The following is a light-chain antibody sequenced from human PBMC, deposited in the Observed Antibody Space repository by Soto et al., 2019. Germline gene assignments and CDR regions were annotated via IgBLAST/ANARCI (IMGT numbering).Light chain of an antibody. CDR2: GAS. V-gene: IGKV3-15*01. CDR3: HHYNSWPYT. Sequence: EIVMTQSPDTLSVSPGEGATLSCRASQSVSSNLAWYQQKPGQAPRLLIYGASTRATGFPARFSGSGSGTEFTLTISSLQSEDFAVYYCHHYNSWPYTFGQGTKVDIK. CDR1: QSVSSN. J-gene: IGKJ2*01.